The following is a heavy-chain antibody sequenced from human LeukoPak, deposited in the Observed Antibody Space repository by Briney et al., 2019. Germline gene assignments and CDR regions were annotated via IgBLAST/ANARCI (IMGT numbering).Heavy chain of an antibody. CDR2: ISSSGGST. CDR1: GFTFSNYA. D-gene: IGHD6-13*01. J-gene: IGHJ5*02. Sequence: GGSLRLSCAASGFTFSNYAMSWVRQAPGKGLEWVSAISSSGGSTYYADSVKGRFTISRDNSKNTLYLQMNSLRAEDTAVYYCAKEDKQSSSSGWLDPWGQGTLVTVSS. V-gene: IGHV3-23*01. CDR3: AKEDKQSSSSGWLDP.